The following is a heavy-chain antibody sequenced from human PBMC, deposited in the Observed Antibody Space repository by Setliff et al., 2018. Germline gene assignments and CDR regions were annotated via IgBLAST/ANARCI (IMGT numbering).Heavy chain of an antibody. CDR3: ARVLFGDLFSWFDP. CDR1: GYTFAGYY. Sequence: GASVKVSCKASGYTFAGYYLHWVRQAPGQGLQWMGWINPNTGETDYAPRFQGRVTMTRDTSLSTAYMEVRSLRSDDTAVYYCARVLFGDLFSWFDPWGQGTLVTVS. J-gene: IGHJ5*02. CDR2: INPNTGET. V-gene: IGHV1-2*02. D-gene: IGHD3-10*02.